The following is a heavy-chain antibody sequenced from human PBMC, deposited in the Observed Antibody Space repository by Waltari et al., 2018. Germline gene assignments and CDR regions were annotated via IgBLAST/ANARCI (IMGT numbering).Heavy chain of an antibody. CDR3: ARHGYYTFDF. CDR1: GFPFSTQW. Sequence: EVKLVESGGGWVQPGGSLRLSCAAPGFPFSTQWMGRVRQAPGEGLEGGANIKEDGGETYYVDSVKGRLTVSRDNAKNSLYLQMDSLRAEDTAVYYCARHGYYTFDFWGQGTLVTVSS. V-gene: IGHV3-7*01. CDR2: IKEDGGET. J-gene: IGHJ4*02. D-gene: IGHD4-17*01.